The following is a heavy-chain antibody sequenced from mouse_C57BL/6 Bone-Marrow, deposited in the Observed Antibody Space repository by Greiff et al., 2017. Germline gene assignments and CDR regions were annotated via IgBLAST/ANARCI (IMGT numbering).Heavy chain of an antibody. D-gene: IGHD2-4*01. CDR1: GYTFTSYW. CDR3: ARYYDYERAWFAY. CDR2: IHPNSGST. V-gene: IGHV1-64*01. Sequence: VQLQQPGAELVKPGASVKLSCKASGYTFTSYWMHWVKQRPGQGLEWIGMIHPNSGSTNYNEKFKSKATLTVDKSSSTAYMQLSSLTSEDSAVYYCARYYDYERAWFAYWGQGTLVTVSA. J-gene: IGHJ3*01.